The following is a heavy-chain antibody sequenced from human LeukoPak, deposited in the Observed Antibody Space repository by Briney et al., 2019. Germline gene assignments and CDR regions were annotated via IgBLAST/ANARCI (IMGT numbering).Heavy chain of an antibody. V-gene: IGHV4-4*07. D-gene: IGHD4-17*01. CDR1: GGSISSYY. Sequence: SETLSLTCTVSGGSISSYYWSWIRQPAGKGLEWIGRIYTSGSTNYNPSLKSRVTISVDTSKNQFSLKLSSVTAADTAVYYCARGRGFTVTTRFDYWGQGTLVTVSS. J-gene: IGHJ4*02. CDR2: IYTSGST. CDR3: ARGRGFTVTTRFDY.